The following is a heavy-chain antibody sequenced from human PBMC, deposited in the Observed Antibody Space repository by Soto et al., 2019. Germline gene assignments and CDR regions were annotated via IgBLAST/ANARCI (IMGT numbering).Heavy chain of an antibody. Sequence: SETLSLTCAVSGYSISSSNWWGWIRQPPGKGLEWIGYIYYSGSTYYNPSLKSRVTMSVDTSKNQFSLKLSSVTAVDTAVYYCASSNTGYSSGWSTPDYWGQGTLVTVSS. CDR2: IYYSGST. V-gene: IGHV4-28*01. J-gene: IGHJ4*02. D-gene: IGHD6-19*01. CDR3: ASSNTGYSSGWSTPDY. CDR1: GYSISSSNW.